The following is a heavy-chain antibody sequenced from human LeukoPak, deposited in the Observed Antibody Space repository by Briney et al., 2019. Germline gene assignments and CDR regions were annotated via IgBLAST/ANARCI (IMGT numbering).Heavy chain of an antibody. D-gene: IGHD3-22*01. CDR3: AFSSAYQQH. CDR1: GGSISTNTYY. V-gene: IGHV4-39*07. CDR2: INHSGST. Sequence: PSETLSLTCTVSGGSISTNTYYWGWIRQPPGKGLEWIGEINHSGSTDYNPSLKSRVTISVDTSKNQFSLKLSSVTAADTAVYYCAFSSAYQQHCGQGTLVTVSS. J-gene: IGHJ1*01.